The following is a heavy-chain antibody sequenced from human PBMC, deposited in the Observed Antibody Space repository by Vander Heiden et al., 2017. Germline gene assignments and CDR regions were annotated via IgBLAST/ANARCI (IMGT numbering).Heavy chain of an antibody. V-gene: IGHV3-33*01. Sequence: QVQLVESGGGVVQPGRSLRLSCAASGFTFSRYGMHWVRRAPGKGLEWVAVIWYDGSNKYYADSVKGRFTISRDNSKNTLYLQMNSLRAEDTAVYYCARDQTHGSGVKDNWFDPWGQGTLVTVSS. CDR1: GFTFSRYG. CDR2: IWYDGSNK. D-gene: IGHD3-10*01. J-gene: IGHJ5*02. CDR3: ARDQTHGSGVKDNWFDP.